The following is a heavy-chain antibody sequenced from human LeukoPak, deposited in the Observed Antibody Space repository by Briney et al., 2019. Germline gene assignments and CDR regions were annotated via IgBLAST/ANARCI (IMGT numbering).Heavy chain of an antibody. CDR1: GFTFSKVW. J-gene: IGHJ4*02. D-gene: IGHD4-11*01. CDR3: TSRVTTTNDY. V-gene: IGHV3-15*07. CDR2: VKAKSDGETQ. Sequence: PGGSLRLSCAASGFTFSKVWMNWVRQAPGKGLEWVGRVKAKSDGETQDYIAPVKGRFTISRDDSKNMVYLQMKSLRTDDTGLYYCTSRVTTTNDYSGQGTLVTASS.